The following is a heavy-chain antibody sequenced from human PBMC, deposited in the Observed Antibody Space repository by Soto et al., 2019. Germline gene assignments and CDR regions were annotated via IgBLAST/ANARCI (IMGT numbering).Heavy chain of an antibody. CDR2: ISWNSGSI. J-gene: IGHJ3*02. CDR3: VKTAPPYDSQGYYPFDI. V-gene: IGHV3-9*01. CDR1: GFTFDAFA. Sequence: EVQLVESGGDLVLPGRSLRLSCTASGFTFDAFAMHWVRQAPGKGLEWVSGISWNSGSIGYADPVKGRFTISRDNAKKSLYLEMNSLKTEDTALYYCVKTAPPYDSQGYYPFDIWGQVTLVSVSS. D-gene: IGHD3-22*01.